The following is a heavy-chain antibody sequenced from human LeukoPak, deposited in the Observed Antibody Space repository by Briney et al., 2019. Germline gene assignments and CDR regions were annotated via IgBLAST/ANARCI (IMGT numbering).Heavy chain of an antibody. Sequence: ASVKVSCKASGYTFTSYDINWVRQATGQGLEWMGWMNPNSGNTGYAQKFQGRVTMTRNTSISTAYMELSSLRSEDTAMYYCATYTAIVAGDAFDIWGQGTMVTVSS. CDR3: ATYTAIVAGDAFDI. J-gene: IGHJ3*02. CDR1: GYTFTSYD. V-gene: IGHV1-8*01. CDR2: MNPNSGNT. D-gene: IGHD5-18*01.